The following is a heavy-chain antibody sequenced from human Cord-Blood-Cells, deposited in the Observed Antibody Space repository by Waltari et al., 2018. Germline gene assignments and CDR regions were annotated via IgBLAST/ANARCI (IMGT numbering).Heavy chain of an antibody. CDR1: GGSIRSYY. Sequence: QVQLQESGPGLVKPSETLSLTCTVSGGSIRSYYWTWIRQPPGTGLEWIGYIYYSGSNNYTPSLKSRVTISVDTSKNQFSLKLSSVTAADTAVYYCARDSPTYGMDVWGQGTTVTVSS. CDR2: IYYSGSN. V-gene: IGHV4-59*01. CDR3: ARDSPTYGMDV. J-gene: IGHJ6*02.